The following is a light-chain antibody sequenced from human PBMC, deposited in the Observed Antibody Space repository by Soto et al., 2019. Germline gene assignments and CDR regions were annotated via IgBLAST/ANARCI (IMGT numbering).Light chain of an antibody. V-gene: IGKV1-5*03. Sequence: DIQMTQYPSTLSASVGDRVTITCRASQSISTWLAWYQQKPGKAPKLLIYKAASLESGVPSRFSGSGSGTEFTLTISSLQPDDFATYYCQQYNTYPLTFGGGTTVEIK. CDR2: KAA. CDR3: QQYNTYPLT. CDR1: QSISTW. J-gene: IGKJ4*01.